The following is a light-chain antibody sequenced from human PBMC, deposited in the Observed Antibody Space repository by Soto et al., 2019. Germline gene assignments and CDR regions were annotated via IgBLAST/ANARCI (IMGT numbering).Light chain of an antibody. CDR2: DAS. Sequence: EIEMTQSPATLSLAPGARAPLSCRASQSVSSYLAWYQQKPGQAPRLLIYDASNRATGIPARFSGTGSGTDLTLTINNLEPEDFAVYYCQVRTNWSIAFGRGTRLEN. V-gene: IGKV3-11*01. CDR3: QVRTNWSIA. CDR1: QSVSSY. J-gene: IGKJ5*01.